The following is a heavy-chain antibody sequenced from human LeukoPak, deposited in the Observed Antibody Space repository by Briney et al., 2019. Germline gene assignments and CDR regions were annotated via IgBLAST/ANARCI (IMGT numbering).Heavy chain of an antibody. CDR1: GFTFSSYE. CDR2: ISSSGSTI. J-gene: IGHJ4*02. CDR3: ARERLYYDILTELDY. D-gene: IGHD3-9*01. Sequence: PGGSLRLSCAASGFTFSSYEMNWVRQAPGKGLEWVSYISSSGSTIYYADSVKGRFTISRDNAKNSLYLQMNSLRAEDTAVYYCARERLYYDILTELDYWGQGTLVTVSS. V-gene: IGHV3-48*03.